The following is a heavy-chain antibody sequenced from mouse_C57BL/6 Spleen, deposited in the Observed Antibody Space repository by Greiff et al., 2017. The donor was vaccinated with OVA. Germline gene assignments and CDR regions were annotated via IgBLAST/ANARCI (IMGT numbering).Heavy chain of an antibody. CDR2: IWTGGGT. CDR1: GFSLTSYA. V-gene: IGHV2-9-1*01. J-gene: IGHJ4*01. D-gene: IGHD3-2*02. CDR3: ARTEPAQASYAMDY. Sequence: VQLQESGPGLVAPSQSLSITCTVSGFSLTSYAISWVRQPPGKGLEWLGVIWTGGGTNYNSALKSRLSISKDNSKSQVFLKMNSLQTDDTARYYCARTEPAQASYAMDYWGQGTSVTVSS.